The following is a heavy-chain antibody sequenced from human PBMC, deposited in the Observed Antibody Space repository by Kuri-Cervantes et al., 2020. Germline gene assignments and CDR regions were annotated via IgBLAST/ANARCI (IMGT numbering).Heavy chain of an antibody. CDR1: GFTFDDYA. D-gene: IGHD2/OR15-2a*01. CDR3: ARIRVRYYYGMDV. V-gene: IGHV3-9*01. CDR2: ISWNSGSI. J-gene: IGHJ6*02. Sequence: GGSLRLSCAASGFTFDDYAMHWVRQAPGKGLEWVSGISWNSGSIGYADSVKGRFTISRDNAKNSLYLQMNSLRAEDTAVYYCARIRVRYYYGMDVWGQGTTVTVSS.